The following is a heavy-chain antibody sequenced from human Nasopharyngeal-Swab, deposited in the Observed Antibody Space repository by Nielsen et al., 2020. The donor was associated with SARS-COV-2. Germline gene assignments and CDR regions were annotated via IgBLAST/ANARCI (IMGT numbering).Heavy chain of an antibody. CDR2: FDPEDGET. D-gene: IGHD1-7*01. Sequence: ASVKVSCKVSGYTLTELSMRWVRQAPGKGLEWMGGFDPEDGETIYAQKFQGRVTMTEDTSTDTAYMELSSLRSEDTAVYYCATGGPITGTINWFDPRGQGTLVTVSS. J-gene: IGHJ5*02. CDR1: GYTLTELS. V-gene: IGHV1-24*01. CDR3: ATGGPITGTINWFDP.